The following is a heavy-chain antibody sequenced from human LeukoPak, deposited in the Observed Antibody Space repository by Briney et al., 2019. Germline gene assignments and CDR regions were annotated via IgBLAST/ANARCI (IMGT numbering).Heavy chain of an antibody. J-gene: IGHJ4*02. CDR3: ARREPSGRYYIN. CDR1: GFTVSSNY. V-gene: IGHV3-53*01. D-gene: IGHD1-26*01. Sequence: PGGSLRPSCAASGFTVSSNYMSWVRQAPGKGLEWVSVFYSSGSTYYADSVKGRFTTSRDNSKNTLYLQMNSLRAEDTAVYYCARREPSGRYYINWGQGTLVTVSS. CDR2: FYSSGST.